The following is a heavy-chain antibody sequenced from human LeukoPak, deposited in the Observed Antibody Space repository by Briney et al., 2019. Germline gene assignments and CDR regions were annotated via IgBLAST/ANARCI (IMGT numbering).Heavy chain of an antibody. CDR3: ARDHHTSAYYFDP. CDR2: INPKSGGT. V-gene: IGHV1-2*02. J-gene: IGHJ5*02. Sequence: ASVKVSCKASGYTFTSYDINWVRQATGQGLEWMGWINPKSGGTSSAQKFQGRVTMTRDTSINTAYMELSSLTSDDTAVYYCARDHHTSAYYFDPWGQGTLVTVSS. CDR1: GYTFTSYD. D-gene: IGHD1-26*01.